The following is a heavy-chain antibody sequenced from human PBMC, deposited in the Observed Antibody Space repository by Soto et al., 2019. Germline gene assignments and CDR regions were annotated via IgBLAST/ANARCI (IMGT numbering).Heavy chain of an antibody. J-gene: IGHJ4*02. CDR3: ERHSAPYADFDY. V-gene: IGHV4-59*08. CDR2: IYYSGST. D-gene: IGHD3-16*01. CDR1: GGSISSYY. Sequence: QVQLQESGPGLVKPSETLSLTCTVSGGSISSYYWSWIRQPPGKGPEWIGYIYYSGSTNYNPSLNSRVTISVDTSKNQFFLKLSSVTAADTAVYYCERHSAPYADFDYWGQGTLVTVSS.